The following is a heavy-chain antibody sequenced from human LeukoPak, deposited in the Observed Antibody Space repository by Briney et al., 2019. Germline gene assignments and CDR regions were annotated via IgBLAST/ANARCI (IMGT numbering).Heavy chain of an antibody. D-gene: IGHD3-9*01. CDR1: GFTFSTYG. J-gene: IGHJ6*03. Sequence: GGSLRLSCAASGFTFSTYGMSWVRQAPGKGLEWVSAISGSGGSTYYADSVKGRFTISRDNSKNTLYLQMNSLRAEDTAVYYCAKDGGEYYDILTGYYPRLYYMDVWGKGATVTISS. V-gene: IGHV3-23*01. CDR2: ISGSGGST. CDR3: AKDGGEYYDILTGYYPRLYYMDV.